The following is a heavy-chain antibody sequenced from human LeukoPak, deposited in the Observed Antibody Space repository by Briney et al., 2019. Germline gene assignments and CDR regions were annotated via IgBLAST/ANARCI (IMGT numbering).Heavy chain of an antibody. CDR1: GFTFSSNA. CDR2: ISYDGSNK. CDR3: AREEADYYDSSGYFEYYFDY. D-gene: IGHD3-22*01. Sequence: PGGSLRLSCAASGFTFSSNAMHWVRQAPGKGLEWVAVISYDGSNKYYADSVKGRFTISRDNSKNTLYLQMNSLRAEDTAVYYCAREEADYYDSSGYFEYYFDYWGQETLVTVSS. V-gene: IGHV3-30-3*01. J-gene: IGHJ4*02.